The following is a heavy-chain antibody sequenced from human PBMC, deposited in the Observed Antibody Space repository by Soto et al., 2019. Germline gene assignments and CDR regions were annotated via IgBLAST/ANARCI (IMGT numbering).Heavy chain of an antibody. CDR3: ARAGFFDSSGPHDAFDI. Sequence: GGSLRLSCAASGFTFSSYWMHWVRQAPGKGLVWVSRINSDGSSTSYADSVKGRFTISRDNAKNTLYLQMNSLRAEDTAVYYCARAGFFDSSGPHDAFDIWGQGTMVTVSS. D-gene: IGHD3-22*01. J-gene: IGHJ3*02. V-gene: IGHV3-74*01. CDR1: GFTFSSYW. CDR2: INSDGSST.